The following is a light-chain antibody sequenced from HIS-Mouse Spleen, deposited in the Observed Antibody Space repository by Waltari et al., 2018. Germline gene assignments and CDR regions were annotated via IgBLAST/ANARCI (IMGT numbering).Light chain of an antibody. CDR3: NSRDSSGNHLV. V-gene: IGLV3-19*01. CDR2: GKN. CDR1: SLRSYY. Sequence: SSELTQDPAVSVALGQTVRITCQGDSLRSYYASWYQQKPGQAPAIVIYGKNNRPSGIPDRFSGSSSGNTASLTITGAQAEDEADYYCNSRDSSGNHLVFGGGTKLTVL. J-gene: IGLJ3*02.